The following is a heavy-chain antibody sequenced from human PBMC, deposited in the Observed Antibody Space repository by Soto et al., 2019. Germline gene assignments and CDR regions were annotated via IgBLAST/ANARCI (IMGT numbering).Heavy chain of an antibody. CDR1: GFTFSTYW. D-gene: IGHD3-10*01. CDR3: VRVTGGRYFDL. CDR2: ISDDGSNT. Sequence: EVQLVESGGDLVQTGGSLRLSCVASGFTFSTYWMHWVRQAPGKGLVWVSRISDDGSNTVYADSVKGRFTISRDNAKNTRYMQMNSLRADETAVYYCVRVTGGRYFDLWGRGTLVTVSS. V-gene: IGHV3-74*01. J-gene: IGHJ2*01.